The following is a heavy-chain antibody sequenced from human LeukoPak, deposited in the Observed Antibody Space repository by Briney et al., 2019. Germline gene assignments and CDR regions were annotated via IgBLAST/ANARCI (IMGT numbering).Heavy chain of an antibody. V-gene: IGHV4-59*01. CDR3: ARAAYGGNTYHFDY. J-gene: IGHJ4*02. D-gene: IGHD4-23*01. CDR1: GGSISSYY. Sequence: PSETLSLTCTVSGGSISSYYWSWIRQPPGKGLEWIGCIYYSGSTNYNPSLKSRVTISVDTSKNQFSLKLSSVTAADTAVYYCARAAYGGNTYHFDYWGQGTLVTVSS. CDR2: IYYSGST.